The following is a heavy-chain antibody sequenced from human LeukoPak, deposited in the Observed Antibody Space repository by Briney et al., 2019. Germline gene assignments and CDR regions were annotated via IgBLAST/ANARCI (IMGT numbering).Heavy chain of an antibody. CDR1: GFTFSSYS. V-gene: IGHV3-21*01. J-gene: IGHJ4*02. CDR3: ARAARGYSYGCPPPFDY. Sequence: GGSLRLSCAASGFTFSSYSMNWVRQAPGKGLEWVSSISSSSSYIYYADSVKGRFTISRDNAKNSLYLQMNSLRAEDTAVYYCARAARGYSYGCPPPFDYWGQGTLVTVSS. CDR2: ISSSSSYI. D-gene: IGHD5-18*01.